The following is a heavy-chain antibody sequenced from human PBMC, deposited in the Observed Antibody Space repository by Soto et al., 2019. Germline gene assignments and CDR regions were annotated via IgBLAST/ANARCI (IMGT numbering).Heavy chain of an antibody. CDR1: GFTFSSYW. CDR2: IKPDGSDK. D-gene: IGHD6-13*01. CDR3: ARDHRTSWSASDY. V-gene: IGHV3-7*01. Sequence: GGSLRLSCAASGFTFSSYWMTWVRQAPGKGLEWVANIKPDGSDKYYVDSMKGRFTISRDNAKNSVFLQMDSLRVEDTAMYYCARDHRTSWSASDYWGQGT. J-gene: IGHJ4*02.